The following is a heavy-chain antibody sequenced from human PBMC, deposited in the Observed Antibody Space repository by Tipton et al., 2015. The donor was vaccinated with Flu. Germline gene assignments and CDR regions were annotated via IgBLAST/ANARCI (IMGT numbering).Heavy chain of an antibody. CDR1: GFSVSSNY. CDR2: IYSGGPT. Sequence: SLRLSCAASGFSVSSNYMSWVRQAPGKGLEWVSLIYSGGPTYYADSVKGRFTISRDSSKNTLYLQMDSLRDEDMAVYFCARGGYPTPFAYWGQGTPVTVTS. J-gene: IGHJ4*02. CDR3: ARGGYPTPFAY. V-gene: IGHV3-53*01. D-gene: IGHD6-13*01.